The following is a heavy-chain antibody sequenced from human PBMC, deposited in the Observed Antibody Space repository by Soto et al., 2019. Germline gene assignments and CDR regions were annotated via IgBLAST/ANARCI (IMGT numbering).Heavy chain of an antibody. D-gene: IGHD2-15*01. CDR1: AGSISSSNYY. CDR2: IYYSGSH. CDR3: ARPPVAGRGGAFDI. J-gene: IGHJ3*02. Sequence: QLQLQESGPGLVKPSETLSLTCTVSAGSISSSNYYWGWIRQLPGKWMEWIGNIYYSGSHYSNPFLKIRVTISINTSKNQFSLRLTSVTAADTAVYYCARPPVAGRGGAFDIWGQGTMVTVSS. V-gene: IGHV4-39*01.